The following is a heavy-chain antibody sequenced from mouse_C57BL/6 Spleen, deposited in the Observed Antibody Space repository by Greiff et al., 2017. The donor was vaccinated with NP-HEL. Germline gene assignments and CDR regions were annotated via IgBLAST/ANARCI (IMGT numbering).Heavy chain of an antibody. V-gene: IGHV1-75*01. J-gene: IGHJ1*03. CDR2: IFPGSGST. CDR1: GYTFTDYY. CDR3: ARSGDYYGSSYRYFDV. Sequence: QVHVKQSGPELVKPGASVKISCKASGYTFTDYYINWVKQRPGQGLEWIGWIFPGSGSTYYNEKFKGKATLTVDKSSSTAYMLLSSLTSEDSAVYFCARSGDYYGSSYRYFDVWGTGTTVTVSS. D-gene: IGHD1-1*01.